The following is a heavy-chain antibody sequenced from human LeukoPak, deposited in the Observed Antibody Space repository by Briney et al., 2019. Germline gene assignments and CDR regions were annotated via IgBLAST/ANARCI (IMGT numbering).Heavy chain of an antibody. Sequence: PGRSLRLSCAASGFTFSSYAMHWVRQAPGKGLEWVAVISYDGSNKYYADSVKGRFTISRDNSKNTLYLQMNSLRAEDTAVYYCARGHPPLVVAATTPDYYYYGMDVWGQGTTVTVSS. J-gene: IGHJ6*02. CDR2: ISYDGSNK. D-gene: IGHD2-15*01. CDR3: ARGHPPLVVAATTPDYYYYGMDV. CDR1: GFTFSSYA. V-gene: IGHV3-30-3*01.